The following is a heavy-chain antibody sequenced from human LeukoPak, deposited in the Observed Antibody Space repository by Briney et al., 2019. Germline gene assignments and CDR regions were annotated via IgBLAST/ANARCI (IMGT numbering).Heavy chain of an antibody. CDR1: GGTFSSYA. J-gene: IGHJ4*02. Sequence: GASVKVSCKASGGTFSSYAISWVRQAPGQGLEWMGGIIPIFGTANYAQKFQGRVTITADESTSTAYMELSSLRSEDTAVYYCARVIETAAGSSFDYWGQGTLVTVSS. D-gene: IGHD6-13*01. CDR3: ARVIETAAGSSFDY. CDR2: IIPIFGTA. V-gene: IGHV1-69*13.